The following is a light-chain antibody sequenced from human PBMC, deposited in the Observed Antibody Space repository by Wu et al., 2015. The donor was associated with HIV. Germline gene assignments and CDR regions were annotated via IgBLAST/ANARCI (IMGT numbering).Light chain of an antibody. Sequence: EIVMTQSPGTLSVSPGERVTLSCRAGQSIRSNLAWYQQKPAQAPRLLIYGASTRATDIPVRFSGSGSGTEFTLTISSLQSEDFAVYYCHQYNKWPQGTFGQGTKVEIK. J-gene: IGKJ1*01. CDR3: HQYNKWPQGT. V-gene: IGKV3-15*01. CDR2: GAS. CDR1: QSIRSN.